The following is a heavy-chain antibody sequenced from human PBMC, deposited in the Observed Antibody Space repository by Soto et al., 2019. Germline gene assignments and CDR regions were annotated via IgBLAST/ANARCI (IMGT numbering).Heavy chain of an antibody. CDR3: AADSDVLRFLEWPLGAFDI. J-gene: IGHJ3*02. CDR1: GFTFTSSA. D-gene: IGHD3-3*01. V-gene: IGHV1-58*01. CDR2: IVVGSGNT. Sequence: SVKVSCKASGFTFTSSAVQWVRQARGQRLEWIGWIVVGSGNTNYAQKFQERVTITRDMSTSTAYMELSSLRSEDTAVYYCAADSDVLRFLEWPLGAFDIWGQGTMVTVSS.